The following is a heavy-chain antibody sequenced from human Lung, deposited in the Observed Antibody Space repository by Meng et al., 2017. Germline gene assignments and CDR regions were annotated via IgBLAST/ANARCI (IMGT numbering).Heavy chain of an antibody. CDR3: ASGWFGELFGYFDL. D-gene: IGHD3-10*01. Sequence: VQVVQSGVGLEEPGASVKVSCTASGSTVTSYAMNWVRQAPGQGIELMGWINTNTGNPTYAPGFTGRFVFSLDTTVSTAYLQISSLKAEDTAVFYCASGWFGELFGYFDLWGHGTLVTVSS. CDR1: GSTVTSYA. J-gene: IGHJ2*01. V-gene: IGHV7-4-1*02. CDR2: INTNTGNP.